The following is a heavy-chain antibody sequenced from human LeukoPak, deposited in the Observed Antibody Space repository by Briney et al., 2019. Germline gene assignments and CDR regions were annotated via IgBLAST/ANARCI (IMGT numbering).Heavy chain of an antibody. CDR1: GFTFTSSA. CDR2: IVVGSGNT. Sequence: SVKVSCTASGFTFTSSAMQWVRQARGQRLEWIGWIVVGSGNTNYAQKFQERVTITRDMSTSTAYMELSSLRSEDTAVYYCAADLYSGSYRIPYGYWGQGTLVTVSS. D-gene: IGHD1-26*01. J-gene: IGHJ4*02. V-gene: IGHV1-58*02. CDR3: AADLYSGSYRIPYGY.